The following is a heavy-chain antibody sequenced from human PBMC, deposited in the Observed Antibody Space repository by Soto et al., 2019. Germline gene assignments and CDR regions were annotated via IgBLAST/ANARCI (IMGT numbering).Heavy chain of an antibody. CDR3: ARRAETNGWNGFGADKYYFDF. Sequence: GPSVKVSCKASGYTFTSYDIYWVRQATGQGLEWMGWMNPNTGNSGYAQKFQGRVTVTSDTSINTVYMELSSLRSEDTAVYYCARRAETNGWNGFGADKYYFDFWGQGTLVTVSS. D-gene: IGHD1-1*01. CDR2: MNPNTGNS. V-gene: IGHV1-8*01. J-gene: IGHJ4*02. CDR1: GYTFTSYD.